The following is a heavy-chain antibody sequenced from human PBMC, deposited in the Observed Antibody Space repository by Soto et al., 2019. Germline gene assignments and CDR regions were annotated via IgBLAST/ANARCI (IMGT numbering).Heavy chain of an antibody. Sequence: SETLSFTCSVSGGSINSSSYFWGWVRQPPGKGLEWIGSIYYSGSTYYNPSLRSRVTISVDTSKNQFSLKLSSVTAADTAVFYCARHYSSGSRNWFDPWGQGTLVTVSS. J-gene: IGHJ5*02. CDR1: GGSINSSSYF. CDR2: IYYSGST. V-gene: IGHV4-39*01. D-gene: IGHD6-19*01. CDR3: ARHYSSGSRNWFDP.